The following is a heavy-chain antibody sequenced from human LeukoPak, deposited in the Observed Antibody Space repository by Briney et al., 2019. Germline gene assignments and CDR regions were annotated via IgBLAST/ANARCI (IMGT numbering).Heavy chain of an antibody. CDR2: INPDGTYT. CDR3: ARMGMTIGAS. D-gene: IGHD1-26*01. CDR1: GFTFSSYW. J-gene: IGHJ5*02. V-gene: IGHV3-74*01. Sequence: PGGSLRLSCEGSGFTFSSYWMHWVRQGPGKGLVWVSRINPDGTYTNYAESMKGRFTISRDNAKNTLYLQMNSLRAEDTAVYYCARMGMTIGASWGQGTQVTVSS.